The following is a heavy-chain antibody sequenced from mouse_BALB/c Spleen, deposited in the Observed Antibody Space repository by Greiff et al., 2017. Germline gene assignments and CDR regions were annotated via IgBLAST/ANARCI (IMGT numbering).Heavy chain of an antibody. CDR2: INPSNGRT. J-gene: IGHJ4*01. Sequence: QVQLQQPGAELVKPGASVKLSCKASGYTFTSYWMHWVKQRPGQGLEWIGEINPSNGRTNYNEKFKSKATLTVDKSSSTAYMQLSSLTSEDSAVYYCAVNYYGSSYLYYYAMDYWGQGTSDTASS. CDR3: AVNYYGSSYLYYYAMDY. D-gene: IGHD1-1*01. CDR1: GYTFTSYW. V-gene: IGHV1S81*02.